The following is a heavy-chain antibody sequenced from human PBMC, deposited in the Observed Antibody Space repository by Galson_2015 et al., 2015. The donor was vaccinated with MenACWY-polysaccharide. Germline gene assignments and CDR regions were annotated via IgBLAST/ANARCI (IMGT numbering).Heavy chain of an antibody. CDR1: GASINSYY. CDR2: IFHTGRT. J-gene: IGHJ4*02. V-gene: IGHV4-59*13. D-gene: IGHD3-16*01. Sequence: SETLSLTCSVSGASINSYYWSWIRQSPGKGLEWIAFIFHTGRTNHNPSLTGRVTISIDTSKNQFSLRLTSVTAADTAVYYCAASKGFVWGSPPLPDFWGQGTLVTVSP. CDR3: AASKGFVWGSPPLPDF.